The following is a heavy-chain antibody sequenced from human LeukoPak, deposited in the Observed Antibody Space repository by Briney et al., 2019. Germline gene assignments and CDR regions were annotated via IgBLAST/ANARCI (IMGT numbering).Heavy chain of an antibody. Sequence: SETLSLTCTVSGGSISSYYWSWIRQPAGKGLEWIGRIYTSGSTNYNPSLKSRVTMSVDTSKNQFSLKLSSVTAADTAAYYCARDVEGYCSSTSCQRFDPWGQGTLVTVSS. CDR2: IYTSGST. V-gene: IGHV4-4*07. CDR3: ARDVEGYCSSTSCQRFDP. D-gene: IGHD2-2*01. CDR1: GGSISSYY. J-gene: IGHJ5*02.